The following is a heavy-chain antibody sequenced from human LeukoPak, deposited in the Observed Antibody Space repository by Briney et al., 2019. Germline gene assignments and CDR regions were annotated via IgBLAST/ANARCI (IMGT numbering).Heavy chain of an antibody. CDR1: GGSISSYY. J-gene: IGHJ4*02. CDR2: IYYSGST. CDR3: ATGNYDFWSGYYIYFDY. V-gene: IGHV4-39*01. Sequence: SETLSLTCTVSGGSISSYYWGWIRQPPGKGLEWIGSIYYSGSTYYNPSLKSRVTISVDTSKNQFSLKLSSVTAADTAVYYCATGNYDFWSGYYIYFDYWGQGTLVTVSS. D-gene: IGHD3-3*01.